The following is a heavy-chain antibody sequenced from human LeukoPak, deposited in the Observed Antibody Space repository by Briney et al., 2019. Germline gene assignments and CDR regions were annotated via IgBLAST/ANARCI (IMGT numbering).Heavy chain of an antibody. Sequence: PGGSLRLSCAVSGFTFSSYWMHGVRQAPGKGLVWVSRINGDGSSITSADSVKGRFTMSRDNPKNTLYLQMNSLRAEDTAVYYCARTSEGGYFDYWGQGAVVTVSS. D-gene: IGHD1-14*01. V-gene: IGHV3-74*01. CDR3: ARTSEGGYFDY. CDR1: GFTFSSYW. CDR2: INGDGSSI. J-gene: IGHJ4*02.